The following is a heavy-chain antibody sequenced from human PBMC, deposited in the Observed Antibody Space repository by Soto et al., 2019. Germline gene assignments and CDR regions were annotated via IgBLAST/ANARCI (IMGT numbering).Heavy chain of an antibody. Sequence: GASVKVSCKASGYTRTTYGINWLRQAPGQGLEWMGWISAYDGNTNYEQKLQDRVTMTTDTSTTTADLELRSLRSDDTAVYYCATTPEGYCASSACTFAYWGQGTPVTVSS. CDR3: ATTPEGYCASSACTFAY. J-gene: IGHJ4*02. CDR1: GYTRTTYG. CDR2: ISAYDGNT. V-gene: IGHV1-18*04. D-gene: IGHD2-8*02.